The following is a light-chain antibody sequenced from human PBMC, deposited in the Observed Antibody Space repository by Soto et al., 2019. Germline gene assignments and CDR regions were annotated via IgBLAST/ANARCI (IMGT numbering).Light chain of an antibody. CDR3: CSYAGSFTLWV. CDR1: SSDVGGYNY. V-gene: IGLV2-11*01. Sequence: QSALTQPRSVSGSLGQSVTISCTGTSSDVGGYNYVSWYQQHPGKAPKLMIYDVSKRPSGVPDRFSGSKSGNTASLTISGLQADDGADYYCCSYAGSFTLWVFGGGTKVTVL. CDR2: DVS. J-gene: IGLJ3*02.